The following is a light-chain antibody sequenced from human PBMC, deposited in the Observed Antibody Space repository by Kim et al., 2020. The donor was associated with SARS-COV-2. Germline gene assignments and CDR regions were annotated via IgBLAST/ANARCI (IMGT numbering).Light chain of an antibody. J-gene: IGKJ4*01. Sequence: LSPTGGNRVTITFRVSQGISSYLYWYRQKPGKLPKLLFYSASNLQSGVPSLFSGSGSVTDFTLTISSLQPEDVATYYGQRTYNALTFGGGTKLEI. V-gene: IGKV1-27*01. CDR3: QRTYNALT. CDR2: SAS. CDR1: QGISSY.